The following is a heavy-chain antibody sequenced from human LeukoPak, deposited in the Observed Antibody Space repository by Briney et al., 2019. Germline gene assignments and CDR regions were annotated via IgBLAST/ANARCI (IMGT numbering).Heavy chain of an antibody. CDR1: GFTFSNYA. J-gene: IGHJ4*02. Sequence: GGSLRLSCAASGFTFSNYAMSWVRQAPGKGLEWVSIISDSGGSTYYADSVKGRFTISRDNSKSTLYLQMNSLRAEDTAIYYYAHITISLIPSDYWGQGTLVTVSS. V-gene: IGHV3-23*01. D-gene: IGHD3-9*01. CDR3: AHITISLIPSDY. CDR2: ISDSGGST.